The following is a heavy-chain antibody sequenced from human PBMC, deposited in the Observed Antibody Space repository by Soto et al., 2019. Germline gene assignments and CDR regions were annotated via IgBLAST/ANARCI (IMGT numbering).Heavy chain of an antibody. CDR2: IDPSDSYT. CDR3: ARQRNYDILPGHPDY. Sequence: GESLKISCKGSGYSFTSYWISWVRQMPGKGLEWMGRIDPSDSYTNYSPSFQGHVTISADKSISTAYLQWSSLKASDTAMYYCARQRNYDILPGHPDYWGQGTLVTVS. V-gene: IGHV5-10-1*01. D-gene: IGHD3-9*01. J-gene: IGHJ4*02. CDR1: GYSFTSYW.